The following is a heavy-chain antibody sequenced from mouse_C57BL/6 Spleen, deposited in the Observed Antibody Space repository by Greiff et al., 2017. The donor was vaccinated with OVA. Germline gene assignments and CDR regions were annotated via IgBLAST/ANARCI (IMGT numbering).Heavy chain of an antibody. D-gene: IGHD2-2*01. CDR3: ASMVTTGD. V-gene: IGHV1-9*01. CDR2: ILPGSGRT. J-gene: IGHJ2*01. Sequence: VQLQQSGAELMKPGASVKLSCKATGYTFTGYWIEWVKPRPGPGLEWIGEILPGSGRTTYHEKFKGKATFTADTSSNTAYMQLSSLTTEDSAIYYCASMVTTGDWGQGTTLTVSS. CDR1: GYTFTGYW.